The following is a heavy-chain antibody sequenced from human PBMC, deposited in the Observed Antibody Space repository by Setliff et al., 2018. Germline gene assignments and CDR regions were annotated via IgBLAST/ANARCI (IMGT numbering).Heavy chain of an antibody. D-gene: IGHD1-26*01. CDR2: IHYSGNT. V-gene: IGHV4-59*08. CDR3: ARRIVGAVDGFDI. Sequence: SETLSLTCSVSGGSINRDYWNWIRQPPGKGLEWIGYIHYSGNTNYNPSLKSRVTISIDTSKNHFSLRLSSVTAADTALYYCARRIVGAVDGFDIWGQGTMVTVSS. CDR1: GGSINRDY. J-gene: IGHJ3*02.